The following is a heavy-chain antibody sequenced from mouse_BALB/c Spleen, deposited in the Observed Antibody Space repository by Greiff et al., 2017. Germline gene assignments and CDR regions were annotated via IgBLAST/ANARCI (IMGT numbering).Heavy chain of an antibody. CDR1: GFNIKDTY. V-gene: IGHV14-3*02. D-gene: IGHD3-3*01. J-gene: IGHJ2*01. CDR3: ARSEGRGFDY. CDR2: IDPANGNT. Sequence: VQLQQSGAELVKPGASVKLSCTASGFNIKDTYMHWVKQRPEQGLEWIGRIDPANGNTKYDPKFQGKATITADKSSSTAYMQLSSLTSEDSAVYYCARSEGRGFDYWGQGTTLTVSS.